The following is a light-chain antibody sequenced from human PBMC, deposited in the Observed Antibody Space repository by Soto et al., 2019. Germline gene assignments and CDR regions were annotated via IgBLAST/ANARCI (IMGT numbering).Light chain of an antibody. CDR1: KNDIGVYDF. V-gene: IGLV2-8*01. J-gene: IGLJ2*01. CDR2: EVV. Sequence: QSALTQPPSASGSPGQSVTISCTGTKNDIGVYDFVSWYQHHPGKAPRLIIYEVVQRPSGVPDRFSGSKSGNTASLTVSGLQAADEADYYCSSYGGSNNLLFGGGTKLTVL. CDR3: SSYGGSNNLL.